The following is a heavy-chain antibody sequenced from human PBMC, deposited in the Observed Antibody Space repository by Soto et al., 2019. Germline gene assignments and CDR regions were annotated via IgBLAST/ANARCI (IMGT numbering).Heavy chain of an antibody. CDR1: GFTFSSYW. CDR3: ARIALAAADAFDI. CDR2: IKQDGSEK. V-gene: IGHV3-7*03. D-gene: IGHD6-13*01. J-gene: IGHJ3*02. Sequence: GGSLRLSCAASGFTFSSYWMSWVRQAPGKGLEWVANIKQDGSEKYYVDSVKGRFTISRDNAKNSLYLQMNSLRAEDTAVYYCARIALAAADAFDIWGQGTMVTVSS.